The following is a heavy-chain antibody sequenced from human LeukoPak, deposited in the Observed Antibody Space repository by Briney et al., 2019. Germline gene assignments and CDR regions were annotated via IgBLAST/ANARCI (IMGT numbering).Heavy chain of an antibody. CDR2: IVFGSGNT. D-gene: IGHD3-16*02. Sequence: SVKVSCKASGFTFTSSAMQWVRQARGQRLEWIGWIVFGSGNTNYAQKFQERVTITRDMSTSTAYMELSSLRSEDTAVYYCAACEDPSLRYYYYGMDVWGQGTTVTVSS. V-gene: IGHV1-58*02. J-gene: IGHJ6*02. CDR1: GFTFTSSA. CDR3: AACEDPSLRYYYYGMDV.